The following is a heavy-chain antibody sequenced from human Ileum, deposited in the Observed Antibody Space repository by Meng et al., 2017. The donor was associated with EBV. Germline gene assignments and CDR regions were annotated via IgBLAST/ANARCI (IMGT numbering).Heavy chain of an antibody. D-gene: IGHD1-26*01. Sequence: VALQPSGPGLLKPSPTLSLTWALSGVSVSSISGAWNWIRQSPARGLEWMGRTYYRTKWNTDYAVSVSSRITISPDTSKNQFSLQLNSVTPEDTAVYYCARGSYYFDSWGQGTLVTVSS. CDR2: TYYRTKWNT. CDR1: GVSVSSISGA. V-gene: IGHV6-1*01. J-gene: IGHJ4*02. CDR3: ARGSYYFDS.